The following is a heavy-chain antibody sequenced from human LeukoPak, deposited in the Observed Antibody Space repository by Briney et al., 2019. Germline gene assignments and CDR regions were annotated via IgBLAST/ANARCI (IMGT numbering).Heavy chain of an antibody. Sequence: RASVKVSCKVSGGTFSSYPISCVRQAPGQGLEWMGEITPIFGEAQNAEKFQGRVTITADEPTSTVYMELTSLRLDDTAMYYCARNSRVASTSGLNCWGQGTLVTVSS. J-gene: IGHJ4*02. CDR3: ARNSRVASTSGLNC. V-gene: IGHV1-69*13. CDR1: GGTFSSYP. CDR2: ITPIFGEA. D-gene: IGHD5-12*01.